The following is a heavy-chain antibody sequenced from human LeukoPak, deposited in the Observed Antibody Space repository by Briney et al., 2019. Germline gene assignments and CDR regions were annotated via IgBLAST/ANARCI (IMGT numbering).Heavy chain of an antibody. Sequence: GESLKISCKASGYRFTTYWIGWVRQMPGKGLEWMGIIYPGDSDTRYSPSFQGQVTISVDKSITTAYLQWSSLKASDSALYYCARSLGGDRRGNFDYWGQGTLVTVSS. CDR2: IYPGDSDT. CDR3: ARSLGGDRRGNFDY. D-gene: IGHD2-21*02. V-gene: IGHV5-51*01. J-gene: IGHJ4*02. CDR1: GYRFTTYW.